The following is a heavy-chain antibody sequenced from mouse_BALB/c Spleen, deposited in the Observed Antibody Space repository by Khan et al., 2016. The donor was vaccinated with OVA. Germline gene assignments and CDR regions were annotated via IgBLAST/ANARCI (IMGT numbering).Heavy chain of an antibody. CDR3: ARNYDYDEGLAY. J-gene: IGHJ3*01. V-gene: IGHV2-2*02. CDR2: IWSGGST. CDR1: GFSLTTYG. D-gene: IGHD2-4*01. Sequence: QIQLVQSGPGLVQPSQSLSITCTVSGFSLTTYGVHWVRQSPGKGLEWLGVIWSGGSTDYNAAYISRLSISKDNSKSQVFFKMNSLQANDTAIYYCARNYDYDEGLAYWGQGTLVTVSA.